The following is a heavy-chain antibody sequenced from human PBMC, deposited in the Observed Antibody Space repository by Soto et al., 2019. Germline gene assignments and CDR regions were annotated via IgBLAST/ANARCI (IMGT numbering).Heavy chain of an antibody. CDR2: ISAYNGNT. V-gene: IGHV1-18*01. Sequence: QVQLVQSGAEVKKPGASVKVSCKASGYTFTSYGISWVRQAPGQGLEWMGWISAYNGNTNYAQKLQARVTMTTDTAXTTAYMELRSLRSDDTAVYSCAGLYGGSWRTYGMDVWGQGTTVTVSS. CDR3: AGLYGGSWRTYGMDV. D-gene: IGHD1-26*01. CDR1: GYTFTSYG. J-gene: IGHJ6*02.